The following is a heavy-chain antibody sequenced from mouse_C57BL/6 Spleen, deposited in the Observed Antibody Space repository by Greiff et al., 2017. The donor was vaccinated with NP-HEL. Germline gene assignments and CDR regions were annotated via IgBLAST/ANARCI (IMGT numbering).Heavy chain of an antibody. Sequence: EVKVVESGAELVRPGASVKLSCTASGFNIKDYYMHWVKQRPEQGLEWIGRIDPEDGDPEYAPKFQGKATMTADTSSNTAYLQLSSLTSEDTAVYYCTTPLYYSPFAYWGQGTLVTVSA. CDR2: IDPEDGDP. CDR3: TTPLYYSPFAY. CDR1: GFNIKDYY. V-gene: IGHV14-1*01. J-gene: IGHJ3*01. D-gene: IGHD2-12*01.